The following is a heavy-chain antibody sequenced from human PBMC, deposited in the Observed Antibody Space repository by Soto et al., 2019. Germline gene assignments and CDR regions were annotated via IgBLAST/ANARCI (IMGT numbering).Heavy chain of an antibody. CDR2: ISYDGSNK. CDR3: ARTSNYVGYYYYYGMDV. V-gene: IGHV3-30-3*01. J-gene: IGHJ6*02. CDR1: GFTFSSYA. Sequence: QVQLVESGGGAVQPGRSLRLSCAASGFTFSSYAMHWVRQAPGKGLEWVAVISYDGSNKYYADSVKGRFTISRDNSKNTLYLQMNSLRAEDTAVYYCARTSNYVGYYYYYGMDVWGQGTTVTVSS. D-gene: IGHD4-4*01.